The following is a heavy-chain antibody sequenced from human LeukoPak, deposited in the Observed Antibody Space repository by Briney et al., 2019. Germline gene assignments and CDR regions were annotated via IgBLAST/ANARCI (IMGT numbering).Heavy chain of an antibody. CDR1: GFAFSSFG. V-gene: IGHV3-33*01. CDR3: ARATVTRWFDP. CDR2: IWYDGTNK. D-gene: IGHD4-17*01. Sequence: GGSLRLSCAASGFAFSSFGVHWVRQDPGKGLEWLAVIWYDGTNKYYADSVKGRFTISRDNSKNTLYLQMNSLRAEDTAVYYCARATVTRWFDPWGQGTLVTVSS. J-gene: IGHJ5*02.